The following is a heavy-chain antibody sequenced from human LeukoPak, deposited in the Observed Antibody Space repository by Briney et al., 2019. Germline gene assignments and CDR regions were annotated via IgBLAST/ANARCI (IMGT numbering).Heavy chain of an antibody. CDR2: IGADSGDTHGDT. D-gene: IGHD4-11*01. Sequence: ASVKVSCKASGGTFSSYAISWVRQAPGQGLEWMGWIGADSGDTHGDTHYAEKLQGRVTMTTDTSTDTAYMDLRSLTSDDTAVYYCARGSSPYNWYFALWGHGTLVTVSS. CDR1: GGTFSSYA. J-gene: IGHJ2*01. CDR3: ARGSSPYNWYFAL. V-gene: IGHV1-18*01.